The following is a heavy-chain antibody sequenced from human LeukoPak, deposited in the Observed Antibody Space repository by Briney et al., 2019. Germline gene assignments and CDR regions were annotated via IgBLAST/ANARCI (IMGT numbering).Heavy chain of an antibody. D-gene: IGHD2-2*01. CDR3: ARVDGRYCSSTSCYAWDH. Sequence: ASVKVSCKASRYTFTNHGINWVRQAPGHGLEWMGWISAYNGNTNYAQIVQGRVTMTANTSTSTAYMELRSLRSDDTAVYYCARVDGRYCSSTSCYAWDHWGQGTLVTVSS. CDR2: ISAYNGNT. J-gene: IGHJ4*02. V-gene: IGHV1-18*01. CDR1: RYTFTNHG.